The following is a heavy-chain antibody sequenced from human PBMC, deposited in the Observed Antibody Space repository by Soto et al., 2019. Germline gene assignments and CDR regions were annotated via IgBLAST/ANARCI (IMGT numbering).Heavy chain of an antibody. CDR2: IYPGDSDT. J-gene: IGHJ6*02. CDR3: ARHLPPPYSSSWYGAYYYGMDV. V-gene: IGHV5-51*01. CDR1: GYSFTSYW. D-gene: IGHD6-13*01. Sequence: GESLKISCKGSGYSFTSYWIGWVRQMPGKGLEWMGIIYPGDSDTRYSPSFQGQVTISAGKSISTAYLQWSSLKASDTAMYYCARHLPPPYSSSWYGAYYYGMDVWGQGTTVTVSS.